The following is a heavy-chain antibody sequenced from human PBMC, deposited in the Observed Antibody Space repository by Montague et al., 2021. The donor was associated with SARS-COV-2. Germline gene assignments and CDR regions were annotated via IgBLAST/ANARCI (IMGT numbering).Heavy chain of an antibody. Sequence: SLRLSCAASGFNFSSYDMNWVRQAPGKGLEWISYITSRTTTIYYADSVKGRFTISRDNAQNSLYLQMNGLRDEDTAVYYCATDLCTTSGCSDDAFHIWGQGTMVTVSS. CDR2: ITSRTTTI. D-gene: IGHD2/OR15-2a*01. J-gene: IGHJ3*02. CDR1: GFNFSSYD. V-gene: IGHV3-48*02. CDR3: ATDLCTTSGCSDDAFHI.